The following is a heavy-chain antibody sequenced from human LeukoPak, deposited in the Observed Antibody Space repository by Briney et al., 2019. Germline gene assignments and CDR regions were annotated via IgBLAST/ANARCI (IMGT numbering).Heavy chain of an antibody. CDR1: GFTFNKYA. V-gene: IGHV3-30-3*01. Sequence: QTGGSLRLSCVTSGFTFNKYALNWVRQAPGKGLEWVSVISYDGREKNYADSVKGRFTVSGDNSKDTMSLQLNNLTAEDTAVYYCARGPTSASAGGFTIMRSRGYYFDLWGQGTLVTVSS. J-gene: IGHJ4*02. CDR2: ISYDGREK. D-gene: IGHD5-12*01. CDR3: ARGPTSASAGGFTIMRSRGYYFDL.